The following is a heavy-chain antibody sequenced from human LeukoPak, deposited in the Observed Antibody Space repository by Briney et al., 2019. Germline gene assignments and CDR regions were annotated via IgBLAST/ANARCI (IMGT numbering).Heavy chain of an antibody. CDR1: GGTFSSYA. CDR3: ARDTTYYGSGSSRAYLDY. D-gene: IGHD3-10*01. J-gene: IGHJ4*02. CDR2: IIPIFGTA. V-gene: IGHV1-69*13. Sequence: ASVKVSCKASGGTFSSYAISWVRQAPGQGLEWMGGIIPIFGTANYAQKFQGRVTITADESTSTAYTELSSLRSEDTAVYYCARDTTYYGSGSSRAYLDYWGQGTLVTVSS.